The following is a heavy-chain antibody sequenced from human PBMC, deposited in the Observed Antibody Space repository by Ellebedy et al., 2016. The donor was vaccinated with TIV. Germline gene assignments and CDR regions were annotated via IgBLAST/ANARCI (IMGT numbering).Heavy chain of an antibody. D-gene: IGHD3-10*01. J-gene: IGHJ6*02. CDR2: INPHSDYT. Sequence: AASVKVSCKASGYTFTGYYLHWVRQAPGQGLEWMGWINPHSDYTNYAQKFQGCVTMTRDTAISTAYMELSRVTSDDTAVYYCAREGGVYGSGSYYGLDVWGQGTTVTVSS. V-gene: IGHV1-2*04. CDR3: AREGGVYGSGSYYGLDV. CDR1: GYTFTGYY.